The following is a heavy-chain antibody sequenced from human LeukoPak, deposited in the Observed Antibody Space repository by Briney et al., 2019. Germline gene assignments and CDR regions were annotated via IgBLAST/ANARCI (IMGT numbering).Heavy chain of an antibody. V-gene: IGHV4-4*07. D-gene: IGHD5-18*01. CDR3: AREVRGYSYPLMSLIHYYYYMDV. CDR2: IYTSGST. Sequence: SETLSLTCTVSGGSISSYYWSWIRQPAGKGLEWIGRIYTSGSTNYNPSLKSRVTISIDTSKNQFSLKLSSVTAADTAVYYCAREVRGYSYPLMSLIHYYYYMDVWGKGTTVTVSS. CDR1: GGSISSYY. J-gene: IGHJ6*03.